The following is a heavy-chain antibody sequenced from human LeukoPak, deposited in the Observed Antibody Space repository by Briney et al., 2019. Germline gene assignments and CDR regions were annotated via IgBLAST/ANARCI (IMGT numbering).Heavy chain of an antibody. CDR1: GFTFDDYA. CDR3: AKGSGSYYSPFDY. D-gene: IGHD1-26*01. J-gene: IGHJ4*02. V-gene: IGHV3-9*01. Sequence: GRSLRLSCAASGFTFDDYAMHWVRQAPGKGLEWVSGISWNSGSIGYADSVKGRFTISRDNAKNSLYLQMNSLRAEDTALYYCAKGSGSYYSPFDYWGQGTLVTASS. CDR2: ISWNSGSI.